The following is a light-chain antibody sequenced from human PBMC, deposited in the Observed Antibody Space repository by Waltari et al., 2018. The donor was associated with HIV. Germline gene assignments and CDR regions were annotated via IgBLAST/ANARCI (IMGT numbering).Light chain of an antibody. V-gene: IGLV2-14*03. CDR1: NNDVGDYNH. CDR3: TAYKYSTRSYV. Sequence: QSALTQPASVSGSPGQSITISCIGSNNDVGDYNHVAWYQQHPEKAPKLLIYDVTNRPPGFSNRFSCSKSGNTASLAISGLQAEDEADYFCTAYKYSTRSYVFGTGTKVTVL. J-gene: IGLJ1*01. CDR2: DVT.